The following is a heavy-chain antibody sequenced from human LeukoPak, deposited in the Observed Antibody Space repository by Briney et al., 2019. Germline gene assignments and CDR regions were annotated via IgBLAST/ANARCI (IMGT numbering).Heavy chain of an antibody. J-gene: IGHJ5*02. Sequence: SVKVSCKASGGTFSSYAISWVRQAPGQGLEWMGGIIPIFGTANYAQKFQGRVTITADKSTSTAYMELSSLRSEDTAVYYCARDLYSSSSGWAFDPWGQGTLVTVSS. CDR2: IIPIFGTA. D-gene: IGHD6-6*01. CDR1: GGTFSSYA. CDR3: ARDLYSSSSGWAFDP. V-gene: IGHV1-69*06.